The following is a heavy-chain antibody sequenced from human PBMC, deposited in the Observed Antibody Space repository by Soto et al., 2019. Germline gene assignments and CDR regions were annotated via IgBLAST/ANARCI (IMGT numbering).Heavy chain of an antibody. Sequence: NPSETLFLTCTVSGGSISSSIYSWGWILQPPGKGMEWIGSINYSGRKYHKTHPKTRVNISVDTSKNQFSMNLSSVTAADTAVYYCASSNSNYALFDYWGQGTLVTVSS. V-gene: IGHV4-39*01. CDR3: ASSNSNYALFDY. J-gene: IGHJ4*02. CDR2: INYSGRK. D-gene: IGHD4-4*01. CDR1: GGSISSSIYS.